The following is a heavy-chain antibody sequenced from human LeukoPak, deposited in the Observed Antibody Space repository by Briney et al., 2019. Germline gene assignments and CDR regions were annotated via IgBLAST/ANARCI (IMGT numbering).Heavy chain of an antibody. V-gene: IGHV3-23*01. CDR2: ISGSGGST. CDR1: GFTFSSYA. CDR3: AKDFLSYYYYGMDV. J-gene: IGHJ6*02. Sequence: GGSLRLSCAASGFTFSSYAMSWVRQAPGKGLQWVSAISGSGGSTYYADSVKGRFTISRDNSKNTLYLQMNSLRAEDTAVYYCAKDFLSYYYYGMDVWGQGTTVTVSS.